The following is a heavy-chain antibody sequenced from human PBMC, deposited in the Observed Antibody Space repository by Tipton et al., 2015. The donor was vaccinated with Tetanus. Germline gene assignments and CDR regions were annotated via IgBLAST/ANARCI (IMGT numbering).Heavy chain of an antibody. D-gene: IGHD2-15*01. CDR1: GFIFSSYG. V-gene: IGHV3-33*01. Sequence: SGFIFSSYGIHWVRQAPGKGLEWVAVSWYDGTDQYYADSVKDRFTLSRDNSKNTLYLQMNSLRAEDTALYYCAREADCSGGSCFSGDFDNWGQGTQVTVSS. CDR2: SWYDGTDQ. J-gene: IGHJ4*02. CDR3: AREADCSGGSCFSGDFDN.